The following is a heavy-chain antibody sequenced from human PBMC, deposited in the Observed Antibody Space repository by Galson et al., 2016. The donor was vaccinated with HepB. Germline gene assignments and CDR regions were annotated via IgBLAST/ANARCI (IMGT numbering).Heavy chain of an antibody. CDR1: GFLSSAYL. D-gene: IGHD6-19*01. Sequence: SLRLSCAASGFLSSAYLIRWVRQPPGTGLEWVASINQDASGKYYVDSVKGRFSISRDNVENTLWLQMSGLRVADTSMYYCTSGYTSGVWGQGTMVTVSS. V-gene: IGHV3-7*01. CDR2: INQDASGK. J-gene: IGHJ3*01. CDR3: TSGYTSGV.